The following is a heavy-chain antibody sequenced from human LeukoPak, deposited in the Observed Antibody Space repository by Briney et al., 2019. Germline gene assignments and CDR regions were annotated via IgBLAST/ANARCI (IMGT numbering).Heavy chain of an antibody. CDR3: AKAGYSCSWNFDY. V-gene: IGHV3-30*18. J-gene: IGHJ4*02. CDR2: ISYDGSNK. CDR1: GFTFTTYW. Sequence: SGGSLRLSCAASGFTFTTYWMSWVRQAPGKGLEWVAVISYDGSNKYYADSVKGRFTISRDNSKNTLYLRMNSLRAEDTAVYYCAKAGYSCSWNFDYWGQGTLVTVSS. D-gene: IGHD6-13*01.